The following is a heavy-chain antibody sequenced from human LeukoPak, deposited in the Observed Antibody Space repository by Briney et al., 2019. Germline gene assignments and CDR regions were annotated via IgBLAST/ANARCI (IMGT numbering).Heavy chain of an antibody. J-gene: IGHJ4*02. CDR3: ARDSGYPYYFDY. Sequence: ASVKVSCKASGYTFTSYYMHWVRQAPGQGLEWMGIINPSGGSTSYAQKSQGRVTMTRDMSTSTVYMELSSLRSEDTAVYYCARDSGYPYYFDYWGQGTLVTVSS. D-gene: IGHD5-12*01. V-gene: IGHV1-46*01. CDR1: GYTFTSYY. CDR2: INPSGGST.